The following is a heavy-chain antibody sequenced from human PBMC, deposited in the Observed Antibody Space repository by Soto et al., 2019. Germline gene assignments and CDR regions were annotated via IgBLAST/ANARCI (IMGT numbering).Heavy chain of an antibody. D-gene: IGHD2-15*01. V-gene: IGHV3-53*04. CDR2: IYSGGST. CDR3: ARGPGGGGVDY. Sequence: EVQLVESGGGLVQPGGSLRLSCAASGFTVSSNYMSWVRQAPGKGLEWVSVIYSGGSTYYADSVKARFTISRHNSKHTLYLQMNSRGAEDTAVYDCARGPGGGGVDYWGQGTLVTVSS. CDR1: GFTVSSNY. J-gene: IGHJ4*02.